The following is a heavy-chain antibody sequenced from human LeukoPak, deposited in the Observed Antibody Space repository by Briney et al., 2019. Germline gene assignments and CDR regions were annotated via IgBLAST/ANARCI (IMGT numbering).Heavy chain of an antibody. D-gene: IGHD3-10*01. CDR3: ARDGLWSRELWYYYMDV. Sequence: TGGSLRLSCAASGFTFSTYSMNWVRQAPGKGLEWVSYISGSSSTIYYADSVKGRFTISRDNAKNSLYLQMSSLRDEDTAVYYCARDGLWSRELWYYYMDVWGKGTTVTVSS. CDR2: ISGSSSTI. J-gene: IGHJ6*03. CDR1: GFTFSTYS. V-gene: IGHV3-48*02.